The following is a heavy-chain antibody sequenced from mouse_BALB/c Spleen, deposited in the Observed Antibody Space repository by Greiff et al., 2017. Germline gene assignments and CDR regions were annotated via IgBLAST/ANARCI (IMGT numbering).Heavy chain of an antibody. Sequence: DVKLQESGPGLVKPSQSLSLTCTVTGYSITSDYAWNWIRQFPGNKLEWMGYISYSGSTSYNPSLKSRISITRDTSKNQFFLQLNSVTTEDTATYYCAPADYYGSSYGYFDVWGAGTTVTVSS. CDR2: ISYSGST. V-gene: IGHV3-2*02. J-gene: IGHJ1*01. D-gene: IGHD1-1*01. CDR1: GYSITSDYA. CDR3: APADYYGSSYGYFDV.